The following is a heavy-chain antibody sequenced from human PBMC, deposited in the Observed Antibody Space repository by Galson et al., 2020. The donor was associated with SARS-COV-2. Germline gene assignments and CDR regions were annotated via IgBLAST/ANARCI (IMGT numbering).Heavy chain of an antibody. D-gene: IGHD1-26*01. V-gene: IGHV1-24*01. J-gene: IGHJ5*02. Sequence: ASVKVSCKVSGYTLPELSMHWVRQAPGKGLEGRGGFDPEDGETMYAQKFQGRVTMTEDTSTNTAYMELSSLRSEDPAVCYCATAIVIVGATVLFDPWGKGTMVTVSS. CDR1: GYTLPELS. CDR3: ATAIVIVGATVLFDP. CDR2: FDPEDGET.